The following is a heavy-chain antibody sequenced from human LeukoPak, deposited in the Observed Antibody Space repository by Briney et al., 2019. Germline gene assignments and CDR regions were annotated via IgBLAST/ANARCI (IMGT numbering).Heavy chain of an antibody. J-gene: IGHJ4*02. D-gene: IGHD4-17*01. CDR3: PRVHTVTTGGFSDY. CDR2: INPSGGST. CDR1: GYTFTSYY. V-gene: IGHV1-46*01. Sequence: ASVKVSCKASGYTFTSYYMHWVRQAPGQGLEWMGIINPSGGSTSYTQKFQGRVTMTRDTSTSTIYMELSSLRSDDTAVYYCPRVHTVTTGGFSDYWGQGTLVTVSS.